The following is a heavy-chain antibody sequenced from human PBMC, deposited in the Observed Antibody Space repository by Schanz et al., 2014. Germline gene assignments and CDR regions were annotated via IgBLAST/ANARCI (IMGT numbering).Heavy chain of an antibody. CDR1: GYMYTSHF. J-gene: IGHJ6*02. V-gene: IGHV1-46*01. Sequence: QVQLVQSGAEVEKPGASVTVSCKASGYMYTSHFLHWVRQAPGQGFEWIGLINPIDGSTTYPLRFHGRITMTRDPSTTTFYMDLSSLGSEDTAIYYCARAQALSGYVHAMDVWGQGTVVIVSS. CDR3: ARAQALSGYVHAMDV. CDR2: INPIDGST. D-gene: IGHD5-12*01.